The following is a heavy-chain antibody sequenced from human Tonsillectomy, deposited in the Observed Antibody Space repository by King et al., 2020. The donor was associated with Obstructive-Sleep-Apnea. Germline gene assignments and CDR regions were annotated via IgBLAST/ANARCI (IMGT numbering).Heavy chain of an antibody. CDR1: GFTVSSNS. V-gene: IGHV3-66*01. J-gene: IGHJ4*02. D-gene: IGHD5-18*01. Sequence: VQLVESGGGLVQPGGSLRLSCAASGFTVSSNSMSWVRQAPGKGLEWVSVIFTGGSTYFGDSVKGRFTISRDNSKNTLYLQMNSLRAEDTAVYYCASPSHYNYDTISLGCWGQGTLVSVSS. CDR3: ASPSHYNYDTISLGC. CDR2: IFTGGST.